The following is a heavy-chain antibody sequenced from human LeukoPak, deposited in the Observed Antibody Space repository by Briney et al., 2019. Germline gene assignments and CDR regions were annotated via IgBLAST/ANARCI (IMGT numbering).Heavy chain of an antibody. V-gene: IGHV1-69*06. CDR2: IIPIFGTA. D-gene: IGHD6-19*01. CDR3: ARGRLVAGYYFDY. Sequence: SVKVSCKASGGTFSSYAISWVRQAPGQGLEWMGGIIPIFGTANYAQEFQGRVTITADKSTSTAYMELSSLRSEDTAVYYYARGRLVAGYYFDYWGQGTLVTVSS. J-gene: IGHJ4*02. CDR1: GGTFSSYA.